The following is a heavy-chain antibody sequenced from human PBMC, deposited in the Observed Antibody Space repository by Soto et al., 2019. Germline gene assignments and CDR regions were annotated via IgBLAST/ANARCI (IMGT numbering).Heavy chain of an antibody. J-gene: IGHJ5*02. CDR1: GGIFSSFS. CDR3: ARGPILPGATSWLDP. Sequence: QVQLVQSGAEVKTPGSSVEVSCKASGGIFSSFSITWVRQVPGHGLEWMGGIIPMTGTPNYAEKFQGRLTLTADASTRTAYLVPSSLKSEDTAVYYCARGPILPGATSWLDPWGQGTVVIVSS. V-gene: IGHV1-69*01. CDR2: IIPMTGTP. D-gene: IGHD2-2*01.